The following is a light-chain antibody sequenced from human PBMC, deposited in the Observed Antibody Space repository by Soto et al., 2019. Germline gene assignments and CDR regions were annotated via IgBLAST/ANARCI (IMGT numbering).Light chain of an antibody. J-gene: IGKJ2*01. V-gene: IGKV3-15*01. CDR2: GAS. CDR1: QSVSSN. CDR3: QQSNKWPYT. Sequence: IVMTQSPATLSVSPGERATLSCRASQSVSSNLAWYQHKPGHAPRLLFYGASTRAAGIPARFSGGGSGTEFTLTISGLQSEDFAVYYCQQSNKWPYTFGQGTKLEIK.